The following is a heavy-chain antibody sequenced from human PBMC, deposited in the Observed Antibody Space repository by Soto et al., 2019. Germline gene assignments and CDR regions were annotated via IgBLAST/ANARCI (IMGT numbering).Heavy chain of an antibody. CDR1: GFTFSSYS. V-gene: IGHV3-48*02. CDR2: ISSSSSTI. J-gene: IGHJ3*02. Sequence: EVQLVESGGGLVQPGGSLRLSCAASGFTFSSYSMNWVRQAPGKGLEWVSYISSSSSTIYYADSVKGRFTISRDNAKNSLYLQMNSLRDEDTAVYYCAIGYCSSTSCPDAFDIWGQGTMVTGSS. CDR3: AIGYCSSTSCPDAFDI. D-gene: IGHD2-2*01.